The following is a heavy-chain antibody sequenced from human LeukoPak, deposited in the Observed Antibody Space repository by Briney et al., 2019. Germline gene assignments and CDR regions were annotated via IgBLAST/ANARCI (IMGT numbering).Heavy chain of an antibody. CDR1: GYSISSGYY. Sequence: SETLSLTCAVSGYSISSGYYWGWIRQPPGKGLEWIGSIYHSGSTYYNPSPKSPVTISVDTSKNQFSLKLSSVTAADTAVYYCARQGLGIAAALFDPWGQGTLVTVSS. CDR3: ARQGLGIAAALFDP. V-gene: IGHV4-38-2*01. CDR2: IYHSGST. D-gene: IGHD6-13*01. J-gene: IGHJ5*02.